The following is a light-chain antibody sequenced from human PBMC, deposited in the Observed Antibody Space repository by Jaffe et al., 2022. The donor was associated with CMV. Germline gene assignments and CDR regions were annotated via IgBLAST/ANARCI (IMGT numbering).Light chain of an antibody. CDR3: YSAAANKKL. CDR2: KDT. J-gene: IGLJ3*02. CDR1: VLAKKS. V-gene: IGLV3-27*01. Sequence: SYELTQPSSVSVSPGQTARITCSGDVLAKKSARWFQQKPGQAPVLVIYKDTERPSGIPERFSGSSSGTTVTLTISGAQIEDEADYYCYSAAANKKLFGGGTKLTVL.